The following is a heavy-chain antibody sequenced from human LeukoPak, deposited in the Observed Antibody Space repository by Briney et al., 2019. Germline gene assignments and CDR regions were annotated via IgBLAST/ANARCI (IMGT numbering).Heavy chain of an antibody. CDR3: ARGYCSGGSCYLPPLVSFYI. D-gene: IGHD2-15*01. J-gene: IGHJ3*02. CDR2: IIPIFGTA. V-gene: IGHV1-69*05. Sequence: GASVKVSCKASGGTFSSYAISWVRQAPGQGLEWMGWIIPIFGTANYAQKFQGRVTITTDESTSTAYMELSSLRSEDTAVYYCARGYCSGGSCYLPPLVSFYIWGQGTMVTVSS. CDR1: GGTFSSYA.